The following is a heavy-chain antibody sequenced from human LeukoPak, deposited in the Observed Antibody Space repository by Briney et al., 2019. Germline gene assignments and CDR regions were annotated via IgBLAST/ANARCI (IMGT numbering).Heavy chain of an antibody. CDR2: INPSGGST. D-gene: IGHD1-26*01. Sequence: GASVSVSCKASGYAFTGYYMHWVRQAPGQGLEWMGVINPSGGSTSYAQKFQGRVTMTRDRSTSTVYMELSSLRSEDTAVYYCARLLVGATMSFDYWGQGTLVTVSS. J-gene: IGHJ4*02. CDR1: GYAFTGYY. CDR3: ARLLVGATMSFDY. V-gene: IGHV1-46*01.